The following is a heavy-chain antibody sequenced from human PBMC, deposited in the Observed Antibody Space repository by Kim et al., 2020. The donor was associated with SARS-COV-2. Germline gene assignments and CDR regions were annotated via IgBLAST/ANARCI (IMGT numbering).Heavy chain of an antibody. D-gene: IGHD1-20*01. Sequence: GRFTISRDNSKNTLYLQMNSLRAEDTAVYYCAKDWDITPPLFDYYYYGMDVWGQGTTVTVSS. V-gene: IGHV3-30*02. CDR3: AKDWDITPPLFDYYYYGMDV. J-gene: IGHJ6*02.